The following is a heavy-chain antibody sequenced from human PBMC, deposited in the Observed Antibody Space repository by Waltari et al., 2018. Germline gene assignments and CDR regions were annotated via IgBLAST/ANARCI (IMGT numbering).Heavy chain of an antibody. V-gene: IGHV4-38-2*01. J-gene: IGHJ4*02. D-gene: IGHD4-17*01. CDR1: GYSISSGYY. CDR2: IYHSGST. Sequence: QVQLQESGPGLVKPSETLSLTCAVSGYSISSGYYWGWIRQPPGKGLEWIGSIYHSGSTNYNPSLKSRVTISVDTSKNQFSLKLSSVTAADTAVYYCASSSVYGDFLDYWGQGTLVTVSS. CDR3: ASSSVYGDFLDY.